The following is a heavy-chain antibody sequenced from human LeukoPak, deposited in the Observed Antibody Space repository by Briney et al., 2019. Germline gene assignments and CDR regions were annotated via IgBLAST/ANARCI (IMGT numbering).Heavy chain of an antibody. Sequence: SVKVSCKASGGTFSSYAISWVRQAPGQGLEWMGRIIPILGIANYAQKFQGRVTITADESTSTAYMELSSLRSEDTAVYYCARSSGWYGGFDYWGQGTLVTVSS. CDR1: GGTFSSYA. CDR3: ARSSGWYGGFDY. V-gene: IGHV1-69*04. D-gene: IGHD6-19*01. CDR2: IIPILGIA. J-gene: IGHJ4*02.